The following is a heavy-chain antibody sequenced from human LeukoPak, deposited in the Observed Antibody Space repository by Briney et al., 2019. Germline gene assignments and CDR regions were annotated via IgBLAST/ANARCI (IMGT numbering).Heavy chain of an antibody. J-gene: IGHJ5*02. D-gene: IGHD6-19*01. CDR3: ARESVAVARENWFDP. Sequence: ASVKVSCKASGYTFTSYAMHWVRQAPGQRLEWMGWINAGNGNTKYSQKFQGRVTITRDTSASTAYMELSSLRSEDTAVYYCARESVAVARENWFDPRGQGTLVTVSS. CDR1: GYTFTSYA. CDR2: INAGNGNT. V-gene: IGHV1-3*01.